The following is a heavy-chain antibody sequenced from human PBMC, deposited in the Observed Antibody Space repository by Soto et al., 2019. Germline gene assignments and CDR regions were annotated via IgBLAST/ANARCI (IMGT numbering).Heavy chain of an antibody. D-gene: IGHD1-1*01. CDR2: VSASGST. CDR1: GGSISGFF. J-gene: IGHJ6*02. V-gene: IGHV4-59*10. CDR3: ARGGSTHYYYGLDV. Sequence: ETLSLTCAVSGGSISGFFWTWVRQPPGMPLEGLGHVSASGSTVYNPSLQSRLTLSLDVSKNRFSLELTSVTAADTATYFCARGGSTHYYYGLDVWGQGTTVTVSS.